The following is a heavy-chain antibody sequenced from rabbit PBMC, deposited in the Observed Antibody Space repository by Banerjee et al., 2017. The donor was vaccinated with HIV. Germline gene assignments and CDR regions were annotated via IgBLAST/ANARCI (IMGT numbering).Heavy chain of an antibody. CDR2: IDPIFGVS. V-gene: IGHV1S8*01. Sequence: QEQLVESRGGLVQPGGSLKLSCTVSGFDISKYGVTWVRQAPGKGLEWIGYIDPIFGVSYYATWVNGRFTISSHDAQNTLYLQLNSLTAADTATYFCVRASEYPYYFNLWGPGTLVTVS. D-gene: IGHD3-1*01. CDR1: GFDISKYG. CDR3: VRASEYPYYFNL. J-gene: IGHJ4*01.